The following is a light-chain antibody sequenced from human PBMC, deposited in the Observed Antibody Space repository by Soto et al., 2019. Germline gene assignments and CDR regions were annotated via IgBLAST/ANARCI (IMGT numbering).Light chain of an antibody. CDR1: QTISSW. V-gene: IGKV1-5*03. Sequence: DIQMTQSPSTLSASVGDRVTITCRASQTISSWLAWYQQKPGKAPKLLIYKASSLESGVPSRFSGSGSGTEFTLTISSLQPDDFATYYCQQYNSQWTFGQGTTVDIK. J-gene: IGKJ1*01. CDR3: QQYNSQWT. CDR2: KAS.